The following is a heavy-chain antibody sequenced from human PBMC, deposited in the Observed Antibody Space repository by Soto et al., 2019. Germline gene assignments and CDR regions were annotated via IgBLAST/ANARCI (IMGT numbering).Heavy chain of an antibody. Sequence: EVPLLESGGGLVQPGGSLSLSCAASGFIFSSYAMNWVRQAPGKGLEWVSGISDSGGSTYYADSVKGRFTISRDNXXNTLYLQMNSLRAEDTAVYYCVRGDYYGSGTYFDFWGQGTLVTVSS. CDR2: ISDSGGST. CDR1: GFIFSSYA. J-gene: IGHJ4*02. V-gene: IGHV3-23*01. CDR3: VRGDYYGSGTYFDF. D-gene: IGHD3-10*01.